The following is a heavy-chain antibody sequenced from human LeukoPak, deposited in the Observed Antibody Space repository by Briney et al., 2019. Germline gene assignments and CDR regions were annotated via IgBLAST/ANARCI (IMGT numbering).Heavy chain of an antibody. CDR3: AQIPRDYDSSGSQSYFAY. CDR1: GYTFTNYY. D-gene: IGHD3-22*01. Sequence: GASVKVSCKASGYTFTNYYIHWVRQAPGQGLEWMGWINPNSGGTNYAQKFQGRVTMTRATSISTAYMEVSRLRSDDTAVYYCAQIPRDYDSSGSQSYFAYWGQGTLVAVSS. V-gene: IGHV1-2*02. CDR2: INPNSGGT. J-gene: IGHJ4*02.